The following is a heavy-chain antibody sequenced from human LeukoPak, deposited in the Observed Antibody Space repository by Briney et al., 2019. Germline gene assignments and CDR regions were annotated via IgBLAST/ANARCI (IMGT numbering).Heavy chain of an antibody. J-gene: IGHJ6*02. Sequence: GGSLRLSCAASGFTFSSYAMHWVRQAPGRGLEWVAVISYDGSNKYYADSVKGRFTISRDNSKNTLYLQMNSLRAEDTAVYYCARGPYGMDVWGQGTTVTVSS. CDR2: ISYDGSNK. CDR1: GFTFSSYA. CDR3: ARGPYGMDV. V-gene: IGHV3-30-3*01.